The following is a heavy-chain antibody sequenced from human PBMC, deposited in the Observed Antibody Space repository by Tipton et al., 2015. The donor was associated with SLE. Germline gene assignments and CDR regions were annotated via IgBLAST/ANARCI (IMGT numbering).Heavy chain of an antibody. CDR3: AREINSGYYYMDV. V-gene: IGHV4-59*01. Sequence: TLSLTCTVSGGSISSYYWSWIRQPPGKGLEWIGYIYYSGSTNYNPSLKSRVTISVDTSKNQFSLKLSSVTAADTAVYYCAREINSGYYYMDVWGKGTTVTVSS. J-gene: IGHJ6*03. CDR1: GGSISSYY. CDR2: IYYSGST. D-gene: IGHD3-10*01.